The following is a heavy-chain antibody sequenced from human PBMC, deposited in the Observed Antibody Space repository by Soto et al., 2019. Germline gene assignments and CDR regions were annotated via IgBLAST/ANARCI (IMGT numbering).Heavy chain of an antibody. D-gene: IGHD1-1*01. CDR3: VRENEYSGMYV. Sequence: GGSLRLSCAASGFDASVNYMTWVRQAPGKGLEWVSVITGGDNTFYADSVKGRFTISRDNSKNTLYLQMNSLRVEDTAMYYCVRENEYSGMYVFGQGDAVTVSS. J-gene: IGHJ6*02. CDR2: ITGGDNT. CDR1: GFDASVNY. V-gene: IGHV3-66*01.